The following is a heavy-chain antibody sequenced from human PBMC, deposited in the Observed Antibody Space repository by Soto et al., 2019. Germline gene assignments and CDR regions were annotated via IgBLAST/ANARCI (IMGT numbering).Heavy chain of an antibody. CDR2: INPSRST. J-gene: IGHJ5*02. D-gene: IGHD2-15*01. CDR3: ATRVCGGSCSGLGSDLFDP. V-gene: IGHV4-34*01. Sequence: SETLSLTCAVDGGSLSGYYWGWIRQPPRKGLEWIGEINPSRSTTYIPHLKHRVTTPVDTSKNHFSLKLSYVTAADTAVYYCATRVCGGSCSGLGSDLFDPWGQGTLVTVS. CDR1: GGSLSGYY.